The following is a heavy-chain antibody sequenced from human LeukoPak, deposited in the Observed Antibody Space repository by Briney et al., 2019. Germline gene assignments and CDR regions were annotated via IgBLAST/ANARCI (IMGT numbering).Heavy chain of an antibody. J-gene: IGHJ4*02. CDR2: ISAYNGNT. V-gene: IGHV1-18*01. Sequence: ASVKVSCKASGYTFTSYGISWVRQAPGQGLEWMGWISAYNGNTKYAQKLQGRVTMTTDTSTSTAYMELRSLRSDDTAVYYCARGTGGWVISWGSHANYFDYWGQGTLVTASS. CDR3: ARGTGGWVISWGSHANYFDY. CDR1: GYTFTSYG. D-gene: IGHD3-16*01.